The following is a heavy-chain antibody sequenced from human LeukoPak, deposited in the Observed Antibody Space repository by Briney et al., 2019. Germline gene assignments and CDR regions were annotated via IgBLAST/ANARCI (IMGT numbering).Heavy chain of an antibody. D-gene: IGHD4-11*01. CDR3: ARVSDYSNYFDY. CDR2: IWYDGSNK. CDR1: GFSFSSNG. J-gene: IGHJ4*02. V-gene: IGHV3-33*01. Sequence: GGSLRLSCAAPGFSFSSNGMHWVRQAPGKGLEWVAVIWYDGSNKYYADSVKGRFTISRDNSKNTVYLQMRSLRAEDTAVSYCARVSDYSNYFDYWGQGTLVTVSS.